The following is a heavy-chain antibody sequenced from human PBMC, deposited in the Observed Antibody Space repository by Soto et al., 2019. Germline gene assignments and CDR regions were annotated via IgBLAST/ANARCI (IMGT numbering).Heavy chain of an antibody. Sequence: PSETLSLTCTVSGGSISSYYWSWIRQPPGKGLEWIGYIYYSGSTNYNPSLKSRVTISVDTSKNQFSLKLSSVTAADTAVYYCARYSGHGLFDYWGQGSLVTVSS. CDR3: ARYSGHGLFDY. CDR1: GGSISSYY. D-gene: IGHD5-12*01. V-gene: IGHV4-59*01. CDR2: IYYSGST. J-gene: IGHJ4*02.